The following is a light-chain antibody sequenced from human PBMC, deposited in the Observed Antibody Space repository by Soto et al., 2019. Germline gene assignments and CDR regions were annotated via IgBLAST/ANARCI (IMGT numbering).Light chain of an antibody. J-gene: IGKJ4*01. CDR3: QQYNSFSLT. CDR1: QSIGGW. V-gene: IGKV1-5*01. CDR2: DAS. Sequence: DIQMTQSPSTLSASVGDRVTITCRASQSIGGWLAWYQQRPGKAPRLLIYDASSVESGVPSRFSGGRSGTTFTLTISSLQPDDFATYYCQQYNSFSLTFGGGTKVDIK.